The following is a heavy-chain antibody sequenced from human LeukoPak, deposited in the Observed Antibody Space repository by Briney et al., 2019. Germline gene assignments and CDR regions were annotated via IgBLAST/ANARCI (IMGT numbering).Heavy chain of an antibody. J-gene: IGHJ6*02. D-gene: IGHD3-22*01. Sequence: SETLSLTCAVYGGSFSGYYWSWIRQPPGKGLEWIGEINHSGSTNYNPSLKSRVTISVDTSKNQFSLKLSSVTAADTAVYYCARAGYYDSSGYNYYYYYGMDVWGQGTTVTVSS. CDR1: GGSFSGYY. V-gene: IGHV4-34*01. CDR2: INHSGST. CDR3: ARAGYYDSSGYNYYYYYGMDV.